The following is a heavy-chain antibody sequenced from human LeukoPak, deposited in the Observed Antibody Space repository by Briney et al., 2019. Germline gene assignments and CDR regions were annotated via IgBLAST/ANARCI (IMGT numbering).Heavy chain of an antibody. CDR3: ARAGSNYRFDY. CDR1: GGSISSYY. V-gene: IGHV4-59*08. J-gene: IGHJ4*02. CDR2: IYYSGST. Sequence: SETLSLTCTVSGGSISSYYWSWIRQPPGKGLEWIGYIYYSGSTNYNPSLKSRVTISVDTSKNQFSLKLSSVTAADTAVYYCARAGSNYRFDYWGQGTLVTVSS. D-gene: IGHD4-11*01.